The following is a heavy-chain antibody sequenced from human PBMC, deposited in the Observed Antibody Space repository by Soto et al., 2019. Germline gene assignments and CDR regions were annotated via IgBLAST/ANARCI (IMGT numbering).Heavy chain of an antibody. CDR1: GGSISSYY. CDR2: IYYSGST. V-gene: IGHV4-59*01. Sequence: SSETLSLTCTVSGGSISSYYWSWIRQPPGKGLEWIGYIYYSGSTNYNPSLKSRVTISVDTSKNRFSLKLSSVTAADTAVYYCARQEVTPYYFDYWGQGTLVTVSS. CDR3: ARQEVTPYYFDY. J-gene: IGHJ4*02. D-gene: IGHD3-10*01.